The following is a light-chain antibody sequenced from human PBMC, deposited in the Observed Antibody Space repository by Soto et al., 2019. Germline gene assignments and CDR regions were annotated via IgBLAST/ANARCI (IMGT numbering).Light chain of an antibody. CDR3: QQYLSYPYT. CDR1: QGISSY. J-gene: IGKJ2*01. V-gene: IGKV1-8*01. CDR2: AAA. Sequence: AIRMTQSPSSFSASTGDRVTITCRASQGISSYLAWYQQKPGKAPKLLIYAAATLQRGAPSRFSASGSGTNFTLTISRLPSEDFATSYCQQYLSYPYTFGQGTKLEI.